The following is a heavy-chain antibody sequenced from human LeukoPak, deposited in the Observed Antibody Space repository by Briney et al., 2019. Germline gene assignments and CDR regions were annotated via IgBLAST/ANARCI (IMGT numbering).Heavy chain of an antibody. Sequence: TGGSLRLSCVASGLIFCNYWMDWVRQAPGKGLEWVGNIKQDGSEKYYVDSVRGRFAISRDNAKNSLYLDMNSLRVEDTAIYYCTRDFDPWGQGTLVTVSS. J-gene: IGHJ5*02. CDR1: GLIFCNYW. CDR2: IKQDGSEK. V-gene: IGHV3-7*01. CDR3: TRDFDP.